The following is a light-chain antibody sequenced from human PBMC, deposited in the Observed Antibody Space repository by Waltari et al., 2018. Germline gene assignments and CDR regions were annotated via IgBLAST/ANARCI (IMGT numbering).Light chain of an antibody. Sequence: QSVLTQPPSASETPGQRVTISCSGSSSNIGSNYIYWYQQLPGTTPKLLIYRNDQRPSGVPERFSGSKSGTSASLDISGLRSEDEAEYYCAAWDDNLSGVVFGGGTKLTVL. CDR2: RND. V-gene: IGLV1-47*01. CDR1: SSNIGSNY. J-gene: IGLJ2*01. CDR3: AAWDDNLSGVV.